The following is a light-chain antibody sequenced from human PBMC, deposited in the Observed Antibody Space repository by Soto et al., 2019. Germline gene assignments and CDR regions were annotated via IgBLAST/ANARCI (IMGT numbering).Light chain of an antibody. Sequence: EIVMTQSPATLSVSPGERATLSCRASQSVSSNLAWYQQKPGQAPRLLIYGASTRATGIPARFSGSGSGTDFPLTISRLEPEDFAVYYCPQYGSSRWTFGQGTKVDIK. J-gene: IGKJ1*01. CDR1: QSVSSN. CDR2: GAS. CDR3: PQYGSSRWT. V-gene: IGKV3-15*01.